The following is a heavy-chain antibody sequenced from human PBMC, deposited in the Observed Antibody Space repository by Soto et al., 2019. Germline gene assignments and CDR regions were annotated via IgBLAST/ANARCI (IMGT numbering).Heavy chain of an antibody. CDR2: LSHSGRT. Sequence: PSETLSLTCAVSGFSISSDSYWGWMRQSPGKGLEGIETLSHSGRTFYNPSLKSRVTISADTTKNQFSLSLTSVTAADTAVYYCGHLKTDTEVTPAPPLFDSWGQGTLVTVSS. V-gene: IGHV4-38-2*01. CDR1: GFSISSDSY. J-gene: IGHJ4*02. CDR3: GHLKTDTEVTPAPPLFDS. D-gene: IGHD2-2*01.